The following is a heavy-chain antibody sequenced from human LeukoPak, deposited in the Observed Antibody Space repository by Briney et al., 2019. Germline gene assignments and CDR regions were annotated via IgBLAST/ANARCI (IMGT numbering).Heavy chain of an antibody. V-gene: IGHV1-69*13. CDR1: GGTFSSYA. J-gene: IGHJ5*02. D-gene: IGHD3-22*01. Sequence: ASVKVSCKASGGTFSSYAISWVRQAPGQGLEWMGGIIPILGTANYAQKFQGRVTITADESTSTAYMELSSLRSEDTAVYYCARDPDRGNDSRRKNWFDPWGQGTLVTVSS. CDR2: IIPILGTA. CDR3: ARDPDRGNDSRRKNWFDP.